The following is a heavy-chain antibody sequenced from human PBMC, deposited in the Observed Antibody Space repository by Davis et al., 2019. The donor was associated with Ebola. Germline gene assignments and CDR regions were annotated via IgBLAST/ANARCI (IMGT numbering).Heavy chain of an antibody. CDR1: GYTFTSYG. Sequence: ASVKVSCKASGYTFTSYGISWVRQAPGQGLEWMGWISAYNGNTNYAQKLQGRVTMTTDTSTSTAYMELRSLRSDDTAVYYCARGIAARSGYYYYGMDVWGQGTTVTVSS. CDR3: ARGIAARSGYYYYGMDV. J-gene: IGHJ6*02. D-gene: IGHD6-6*01. V-gene: IGHV1-18*01. CDR2: ISAYNGNT.